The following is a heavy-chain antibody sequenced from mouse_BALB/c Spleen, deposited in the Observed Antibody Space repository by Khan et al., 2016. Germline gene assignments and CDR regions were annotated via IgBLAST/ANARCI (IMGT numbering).Heavy chain of an antibody. J-gene: IGHJ3*01. CDR1: GFDFSRYW. Sequence: EVKLLESGGGLVQPGGSLKLSFAASGFDFSRYWMSWVRQAPGKGLEWIGEINPDSSTINYTPSLTDKFIISRDNAKNTLYLQMSKVRSEDTALYYCARLHYYGRFAYWGQGTLVTVSA. D-gene: IGHD1-2*01. CDR3: ARLHYYGRFAY. CDR2: INPDSSTI. V-gene: IGHV4-1*02.